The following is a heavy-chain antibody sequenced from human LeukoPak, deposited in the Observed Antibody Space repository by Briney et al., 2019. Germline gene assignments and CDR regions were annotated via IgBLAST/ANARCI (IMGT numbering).Heavy chain of an antibody. CDR3: VGPDSQFDC. Sequence: GGSLRLSCAASGFTFSDQIMNWVRQAPGKGLEWVSSISSNSLHIFYADSVRGRFTISRDNAKNSLYLQMNNLRAEDTAVYYCVGPDSQFDCWGQGTLVTVSS. CDR1: GFTFSDQI. D-gene: IGHD3-10*01. CDR2: ISSNSLHI. V-gene: IGHV3-21*01. J-gene: IGHJ4*02.